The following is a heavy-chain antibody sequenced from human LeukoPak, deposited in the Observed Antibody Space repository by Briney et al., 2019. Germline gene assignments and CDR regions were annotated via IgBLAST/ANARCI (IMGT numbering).Heavy chain of an antibody. CDR1: GFIFSNYA. V-gene: IGHV3-23*01. Sequence: GGSLRLSCAASGFIFSNYAMTWLRQAPGKGLECVSGINGGGDNAYYTDSVKGRFTISRDNSKNTLYLQMNSLRAEDTAVYYCAKTNGYFDSWGQGTLVTVSS. CDR2: INGGGDNA. J-gene: IGHJ4*02. CDR3: AKTNGYFDS.